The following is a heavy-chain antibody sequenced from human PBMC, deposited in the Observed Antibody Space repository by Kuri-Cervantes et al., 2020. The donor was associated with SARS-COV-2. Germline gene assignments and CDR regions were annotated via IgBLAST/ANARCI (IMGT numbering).Heavy chain of an antibody. CDR1: GFTFSNAW. V-gene: IGHV3-21*01. CDR2: ISSSSSYI. D-gene: IGHD3-22*01. CDR3: ARETRMIVVDH. Sequence: ETLSPTGAASGFTFSNAWMSWVRQAPGKGLEWVSSISSSSSYIYYADSVKGQFTISRDNAKNSLYLQMNSLRAEDTAVYYCARETRMIVVDHWGQGTLVTVSS. J-gene: IGHJ4*02.